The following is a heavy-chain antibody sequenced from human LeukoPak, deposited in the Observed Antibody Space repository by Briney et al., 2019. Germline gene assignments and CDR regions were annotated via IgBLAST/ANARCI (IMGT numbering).Heavy chain of an antibody. V-gene: IGHV2-5*02. Sequence: SGPTLVKPTQTLTLTCTFSGFSLSTSGVGVGWIRQPPGKALEWLALIYWDDDKRYSPSLKSRLTITKDTSKNQVVLTMTNMDPVDTATYYCAHRLDSYGDYGRGGINYFDYWGQGTLVTVSS. D-gene: IGHD4-17*01. CDR2: IYWDDDK. CDR1: GFSLSTSGVG. CDR3: AHRLDSYGDYGRGGINYFDY. J-gene: IGHJ4*02.